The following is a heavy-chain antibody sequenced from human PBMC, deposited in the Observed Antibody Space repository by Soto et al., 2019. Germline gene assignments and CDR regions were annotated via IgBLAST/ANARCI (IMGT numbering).Heavy chain of an antibody. V-gene: IGHV3-30-3*01. D-gene: IGHD3-16*01. CDR3: APSHVDPSLYYFDY. CDR1: GFTFSSYA. J-gene: IGHJ4*02. CDR2: ISYDGSNK. Sequence: QVQLVESGGGVVQPGRSLRLSCAASGFTFSSYAMHWVRQAPGKGLEWVAVISYDGSNKYYADSVKGRFTISRDNSKNTLYLQMNSLRAEDTAVYYCAPSHVDPSLYYFDYWGQGTLVTVSS.